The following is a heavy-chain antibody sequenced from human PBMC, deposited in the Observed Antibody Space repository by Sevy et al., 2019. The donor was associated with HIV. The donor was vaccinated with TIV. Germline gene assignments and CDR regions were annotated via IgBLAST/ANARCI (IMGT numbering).Heavy chain of an antibody. CDR1: GFTFSSYW. Sequence: GGSLRLSCAASGFTFSSYWMSWVRQAPGKGLEWVAIIKQDGSEKYYVDSVKGRFTISRDNAKNSLYLQMNSLRAEDTAVYYCARELVFGNTLHYFDYWGQGTLVTVSS. D-gene: IGHD3-10*02. J-gene: IGHJ4*02. V-gene: IGHV3-7*01. CDR2: IKQDGSEK. CDR3: ARELVFGNTLHYFDY.